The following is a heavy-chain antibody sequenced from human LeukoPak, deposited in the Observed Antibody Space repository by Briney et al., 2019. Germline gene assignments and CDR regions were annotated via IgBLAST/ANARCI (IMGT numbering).Heavy chain of an antibody. CDR3: AKGGSAFFSGSLDYYYYYYMDV. V-gene: IGHV4-59*01. D-gene: IGHD3-3*01. CDR2: FYNSGRS. CDR1: DDSISDYY. J-gene: IGHJ6*03. Sequence: SETLSLTCTVSDDSISDYYRGWIRQPPGKGLEWIGYFYNSGRSTYNPSLKSRVTISADTSKNHFSLKLNSVTTADTAVYYCAKGGSAFFSGSLDYYYYYYMDVWGKGTTVTVSS.